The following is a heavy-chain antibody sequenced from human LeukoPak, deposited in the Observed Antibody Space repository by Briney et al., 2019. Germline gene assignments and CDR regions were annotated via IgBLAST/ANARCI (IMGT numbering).Heavy chain of an antibody. J-gene: IGHJ4*02. CDR2: ISRSGEST. V-gene: IGHV3-23*01. CDR3: AKDYAVGSIDY. Sequence: PGGSLRLSCAASGFIFSSYWMSWVRQAPGKGLEWVSSISRSGESTFYADSVRGRFTTSRDNSKNTASLQMESLRAEDTALYYCAKDYAVGSIDYWGQGTLVTVSS. D-gene: IGHD3-16*01. CDR1: GFIFSSYW.